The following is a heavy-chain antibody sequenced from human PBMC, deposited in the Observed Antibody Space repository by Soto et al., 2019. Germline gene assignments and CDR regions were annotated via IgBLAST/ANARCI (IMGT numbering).Heavy chain of an antibody. D-gene: IGHD2-8*01. CDR2: IIPIFGTA. CDR3: ARIGMAAPDP. V-gene: IGHV1-69*01. J-gene: IGHJ5*02. CDR1: GGSFRIYA. Sequence: SVKVSCKASGGSFRIYAISWGRQAPGQGLEWMGGIIPIFGTANYAQKFQGRVTITADESTSTAYMELSSLRSEDTAVYYCARIGMAAPDPWGQGTLVTVSS.